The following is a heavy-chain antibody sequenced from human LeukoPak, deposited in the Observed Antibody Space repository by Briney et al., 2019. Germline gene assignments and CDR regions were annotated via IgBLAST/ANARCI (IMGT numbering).Heavy chain of an antibody. D-gene: IGHD5-18*01. V-gene: IGHV3-13*01. CDR3: VREARGYHYTYFDY. J-gene: IGHJ4*02. CDR2: VSSGHHA. CDR1: GFTLGGHD. Sequence: PGGSLRLSCTASGFTLGGHDMHWVRQTTGGGLEWVAAVSSGHHAFYADSVQGRFAVSRVDGKNSLYLQVNSLRAGDTAVYYCVREARGYHYTYFDYWGQGSLVTVSS.